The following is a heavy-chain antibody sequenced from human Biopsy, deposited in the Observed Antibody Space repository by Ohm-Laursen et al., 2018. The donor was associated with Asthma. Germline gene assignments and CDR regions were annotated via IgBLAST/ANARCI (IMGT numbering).Heavy chain of an antibody. V-gene: IGHV4-59*08. CDR2: IHYSGST. CDR1: GVSIRSYY. D-gene: IGHD3-10*01. CDR3: AAVPTSATVWFANPTFISYYYGLEV. J-gene: IGHJ6*02. Sequence: SETLSLTCSVSGVSIRSYYWTWIRQPPGKGLEWIGNIHYSGSTYSNPSLKSRVTISVDTSKNQFSLILSSVTAEDTAVYYCAAVPTSATVWFANPTFISYYYGLEVWGQGTAVTVSS.